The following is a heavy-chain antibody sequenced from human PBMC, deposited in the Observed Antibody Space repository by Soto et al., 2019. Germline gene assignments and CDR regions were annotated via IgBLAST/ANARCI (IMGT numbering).Heavy chain of an antibody. D-gene: IGHD3-22*01. V-gene: IGHV4-31*03. CDR2: IYYSGST. CDR1: GGSISSGGYY. CDR3: ARGSGYYRAVDY. Sequence: QVQLQESGPGLVKPSQTLSLTCTVSGGSISSGGYYWSWIRQHPGKGLEWIGYIYYSGSTYYNPSLKSRVTISVVTSKIQFSLKLSSVTAADTAVYYCARGSGYYRAVDYWGQGTLVTVSS. J-gene: IGHJ4*02.